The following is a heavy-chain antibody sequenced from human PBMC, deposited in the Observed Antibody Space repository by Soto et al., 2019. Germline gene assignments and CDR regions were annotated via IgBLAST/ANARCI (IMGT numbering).Heavy chain of an antibody. CDR3: AKQPLKVPLRFDY. Sequence: EVQLLESGGGLVQPGGSLRLSCAASGFTFSTYAMAWVRQAPGKGLEWVSSISSSSGSTFYADSVKGRFTISRDNSENTLSLKMNSPRAEYTAVYYCAKQPLKVPLRFDYWGQGTLVTVSS. CDR2: ISSSSGST. CDR1: GFTFSTYA. V-gene: IGHV3-23*01. J-gene: IGHJ4*02. D-gene: IGHD6-25*01.